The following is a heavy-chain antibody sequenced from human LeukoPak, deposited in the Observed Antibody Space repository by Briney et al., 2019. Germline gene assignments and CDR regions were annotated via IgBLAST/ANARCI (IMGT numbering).Heavy chain of an antibody. CDR2: IYYSGST. D-gene: IGHD2-15*01. CDR1: GGSISSYY. CDR3: ARDRIYCSGGSCYYYGMDV. V-gene: IGHV4-59*01. Sequence: SETLSFTCTVSGGSISSYYWSWIRQPPGKGLEWIGYIYYSGSTNYNPSLKSRVTISVDTSKNQFSLKLSSVTAADTAVYYCARDRIYCSGGSCYYYGMDVWGQGTTVTVSS. J-gene: IGHJ6*02.